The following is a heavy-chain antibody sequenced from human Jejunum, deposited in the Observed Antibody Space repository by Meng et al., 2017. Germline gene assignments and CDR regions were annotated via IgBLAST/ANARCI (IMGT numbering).Heavy chain of an antibody. CDR1: GFTCSTYW. CDR2: IKPDGSEG. V-gene: IGHV3-7*01. J-gene: IGHJ3*02. Sequence: GESLKISCAASGFTCSTYWMVWVRQAPGKGLEWVANIKPDGSEGYYGGSVKGRFTISRDNAENSLYLQMNSLKVEDTAVYYCAREGRLLGAFDIWGQGTMVTVSS. CDR3: AREGRLLGAFDI. D-gene: IGHD2/OR15-2a*01.